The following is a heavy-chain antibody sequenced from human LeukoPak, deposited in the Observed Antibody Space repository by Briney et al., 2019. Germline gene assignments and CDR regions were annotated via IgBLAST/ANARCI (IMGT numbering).Heavy chain of an antibody. V-gene: IGHV4-39*07. J-gene: IGHJ6*02. Sequence: SETLSLTCTVSGGSISSSSYYWGWIRQPPGKGLEWIGSIYYSGSTYYNPSLKSRVTISVDTSKNQFSLKLSSVTAADTAVYYCARDRTPHYYYYGMDVWGQGTTVTVSS. CDR1: GGSISSSSYY. CDR2: IYYSGST. CDR3: ARDRTPHYYYYGMDV.